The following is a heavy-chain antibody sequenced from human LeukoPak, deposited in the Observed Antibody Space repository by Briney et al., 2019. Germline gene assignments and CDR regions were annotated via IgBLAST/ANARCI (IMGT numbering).Heavy chain of an antibody. Sequence: GGSLRLSCAASGFTFSSYSMNWVRQAPGKGLVWVASISTSSSYIYYSDSVKRRFTISRDNAKNSLYLQMHSLRAEDTAVYYCARGTDVIPATHTPIDYWGQGTLVTVSS. CDR3: ARGTDVIPATHTPIDY. CDR2: ISTSSSYI. CDR1: GFTFSSYS. J-gene: IGHJ4*02. V-gene: IGHV3-21*01. D-gene: IGHD2-2*01.